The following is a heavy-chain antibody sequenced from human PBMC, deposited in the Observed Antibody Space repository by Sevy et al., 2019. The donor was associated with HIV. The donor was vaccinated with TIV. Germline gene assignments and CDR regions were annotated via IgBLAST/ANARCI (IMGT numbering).Heavy chain of an antibody. CDR3: ARLTTIPTSALYGMDV. J-gene: IGHJ6*02. CDR2: INPNDGVT. D-gene: IGHD1-1*01. V-gene: IGHV1-2*02. Sequence: ASVKVSCKASGYTFTDYYIHWVRQAPGQGLEWMAWINPNDGVTNYAQRFQGGVTVTRNRSISTAYMELRRLRSDGTAIIYCARLTTIPTSALYGMDVWGQGTTVTVSS. CDR1: GYTFTDYY.